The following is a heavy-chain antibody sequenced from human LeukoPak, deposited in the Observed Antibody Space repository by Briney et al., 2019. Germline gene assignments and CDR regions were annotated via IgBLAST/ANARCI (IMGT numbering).Heavy chain of an antibody. CDR1: GGSFSGYY. CDR3: ARGFVPVVAARKNWLDP. Sequence: SETLSLTCAVYGGSFSGYYWSWIRQPPGKGLEWIGEINHSGSTNYNPSLKSRVTISVDTSKNQFSLKLSSVTAADTAVYYCARGFVPVVAARKNWLDPWGQGTLVTVSS. CDR2: INHSGST. D-gene: IGHD6-6*01. J-gene: IGHJ5*02. V-gene: IGHV4-34*01.